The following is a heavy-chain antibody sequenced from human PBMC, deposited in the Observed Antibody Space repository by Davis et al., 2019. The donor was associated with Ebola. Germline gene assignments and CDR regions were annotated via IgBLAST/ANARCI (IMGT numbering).Heavy chain of an antibody. V-gene: IGHV4-34*01. CDR1: GGSFSGYY. CDR3: ARDSNSGGDY. Sequence: MPSETLSLTCAVYGGSFSGYYWSWIRQPPGKGLEWIGSIYHSGSTYYNPSLKSRVTISVDTSKNQFSLKLSSVTAADTAVYYCARDSNSGGDYWGQGTLVTVSS. CDR2: IYHSGST. J-gene: IGHJ4*02. D-gene: IGHD4-23*01.